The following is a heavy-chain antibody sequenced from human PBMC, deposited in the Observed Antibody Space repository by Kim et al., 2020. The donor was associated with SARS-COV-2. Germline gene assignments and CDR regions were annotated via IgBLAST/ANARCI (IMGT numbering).Heavy chain of an antibody. Sequence: GGSLRLSCAASGFTFRTYAMHWVRQAPGRGLEWVAVISHDGSYVSYADSVRGRFTISRDNAKNTLFLRMDSLRTDDTSVYYCARQLGFGSSYGRDYWGQGTLVTVSS. CDR1: GFTFRTYA. D-gene: IGHD3-22*01. CDR3: ARQLGFGSSYGRDY. CDR2: ISHDGSYV. J-gene: IGHJ4*02. V-gene: IGHV3-30-3*01.